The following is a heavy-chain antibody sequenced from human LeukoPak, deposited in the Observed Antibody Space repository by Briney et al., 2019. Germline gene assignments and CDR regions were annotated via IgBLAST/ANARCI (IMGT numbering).Heavy chain of an antibody. Sequence: PSETLSLICNVSRGSVTSYFWNWIRQPAGKGLEWIGRVHASGSTNYSPPLKSRLTIFLDKSKNNFSLKLTSVTAADTAVYYCARDVDSESGLFGVWGRGIPVLVSS. CDR3: ARDVDSESGLFGV. V-gene: IGHV4-4*07. CDR1: RGSVTSYF. J-gene: IGHJ2*01. CDR2: VHASGST. D-gene: IGHD3-16*01.